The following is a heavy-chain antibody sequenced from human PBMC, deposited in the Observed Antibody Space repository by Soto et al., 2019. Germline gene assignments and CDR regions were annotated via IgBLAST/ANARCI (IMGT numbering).Heavy chain of an antibody. D-gene: IGHD1-26*01. V-gene: IGHV1-46*03. CDR1: GYVFSSAF. J-gene: IGHJ6*02. CDR2: INPTIGST. CDR3: VRAVNSVRMPGDTEDYSGLDV. Sequence: QVQLVQSGAEVKKPGASVKVSCKASGYVFSSAFIHWVRQAPGQGLEWMAMINPTIGSTSYAHKFQGRIAVTRDMSTATVYMDLGSLRSADTAIYYCVRAVNSVRMPGDTEDYSGLDVWGQGTTVIVSS.